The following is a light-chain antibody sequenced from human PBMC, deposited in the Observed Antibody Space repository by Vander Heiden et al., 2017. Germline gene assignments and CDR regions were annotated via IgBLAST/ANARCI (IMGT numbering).Light chain of an antibody. Sequence: YVLTQPPSVSVAPGQTAKITCGGHKIGTKRVHWYQQRPGQAPVLVVYDDSDRPSGIPGRFSGSNSGSAATLTISGVEAGDEADYFCQVWDSATDHHVFATGTKVTVL. CDR1: KIGTKR. CDR3: QVWDSATDHHV. V-gene: IGLV3-21*02. CDR2: DDS. J-gene: IGLJ1*01.